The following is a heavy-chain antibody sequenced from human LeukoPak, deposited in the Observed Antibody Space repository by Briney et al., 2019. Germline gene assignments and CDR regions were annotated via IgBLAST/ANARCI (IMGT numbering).Heavy chain of an antibody. V-gene: IGHV4-4*02. CDR1: GGSISSSYW. D-gene: IGHD1-26*01. CDR3: ASLVTGGSYWDDAFDI. Sequence: PSGTVSLTCAVSGGSISSSYWWSWVRQPPGKGLEWIGEIYHSGSTNYNPYLKSRVTISVDKSKNQFSLKLSSVTAADTAVYYCASLVTGGSYWDDAFDIWGQGTMVTVSS. CDR2: IYHSGST. J-gene: IGHJ3*02.